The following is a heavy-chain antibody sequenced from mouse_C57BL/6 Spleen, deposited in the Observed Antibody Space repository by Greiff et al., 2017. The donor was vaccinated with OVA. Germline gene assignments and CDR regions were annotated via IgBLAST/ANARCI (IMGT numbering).Heavy chain of an antibody. D-gene: IGHD1-1*01. CDR2: IRNKANGYTT. CDR1: GFTFTDYY. Sequence: EVQGVESGGGLVQPGGSLSLSCAASGFTFTDYYMSWVRQPPGKALEWLGFIRNKANGYTTEYSASVKGRFTISRDNSQSIRYLQMNALRAEDSATYYCARYGTTEGFAYWGQGTLVTVSA. V-gene: IGHV7-3*01. CDR3: ARYGTTEGFAY. J-gene: IGHJ3*01.